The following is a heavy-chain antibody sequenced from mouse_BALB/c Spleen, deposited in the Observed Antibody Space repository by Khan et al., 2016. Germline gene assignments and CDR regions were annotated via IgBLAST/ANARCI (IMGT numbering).Heavy chain of an antibody. CDR2: IAPENGAT. V-gene: IGHV14-4*02. J-gene: IGHJ2*01. Sequence: VQLQQSGAELVRSGASVRLSCTASGFNIKDYYIHWVKQRPEQGLEWIGWIAPENGATEYAPKFQGKATMTADTSSNTAYLQLSRLTSEDTAVYYCNAIYYGNYMYFDYWGQGTTLTVSS. CDR1: GFNIKDYY. CDR3: NAIYYGNYMYFDY. D-gene: IGHD2-1*01.